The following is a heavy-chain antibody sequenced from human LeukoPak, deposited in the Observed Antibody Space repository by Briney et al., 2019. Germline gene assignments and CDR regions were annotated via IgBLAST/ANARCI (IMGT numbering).Heavy chain of an antibody. CDR1: GFTFSSYW. CDR2: IKQDGSER. CDR3: ARGPSGGNGFSY. Sequence: GGSLRLSCAASGFTFSSYWMSWVRQAPGKGLEWVANIKQDGSERYYVDSVKGRFTISRDNAKNTLYLQMNNLRAVDTAVYYCARGPSGGNGFSYWGLGTLVTVSS. D-gene: IGHD2-15*01. V-gene: IGHV3-7*04. J-gene: IGHJ4*02.